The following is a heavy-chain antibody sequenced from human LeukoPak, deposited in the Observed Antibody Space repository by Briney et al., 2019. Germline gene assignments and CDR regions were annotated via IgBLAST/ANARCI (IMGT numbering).Heavy chain of an antibody. V-gene: IGHV4-59*08. CDR2: IYYSGST. CDR3: ASSIVGAATVNY. J-gene: IGHJ4*02. CDR1: GGSISSYY. D-gene: IGHD1-26*01. Sequence: PSETLSFTCTVSGGSISSYYWSWIRQPPGNGLEWIGYIYYSGSTSYNPSLKSRVTISVDTSKNQFSLKLSSVTAADTAVYYCASSIVGAATVNYWGQGTLVTVSS.